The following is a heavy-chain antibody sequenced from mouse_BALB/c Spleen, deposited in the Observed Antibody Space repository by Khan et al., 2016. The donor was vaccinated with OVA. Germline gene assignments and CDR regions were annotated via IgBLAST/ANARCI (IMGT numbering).Heavy chain of an antibody. V-gene: IGHV1S137*01. J-gene: IGHJ4*01. CDR1: GDTFSDYA. D-gene: IGHD1-1*01. CDR3: ASGDFLLRLRGMDY. Sequence: QVQLKQSGPEVVRPGVSVKISCKGSGDTFSDYAMHWVKQSHAKSLEWIGVISTYNGNTSYNQKFKGKATITVDTSSSTAYLQLASLTSKDSAIYYCASGDFLLRLRGMDYWGQGTSVTVSS. CDR2: ISTYNGNT.